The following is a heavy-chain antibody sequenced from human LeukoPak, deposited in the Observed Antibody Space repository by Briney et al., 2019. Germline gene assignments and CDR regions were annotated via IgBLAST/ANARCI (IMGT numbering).Heavy chain of an antibody. CDR2: INHSGST. CDR3: ARQPHWNGREYYYYMDV. Sequence: PSETLSLTCAVYGGSFSGYYWSWIRQPPGKGLEWIGEINHSGSTNYNPSLKSRVTISVDTSKNQFSLKLSSVTAADTAVYYCARQPHWNGREYYYYMDVWGKGTTVTISS. CDR1: GGSFSGYY. V-gene: IGHV4-34*01. J-gene: IGHJ6*03. D-gene: IGHD1-1*01.